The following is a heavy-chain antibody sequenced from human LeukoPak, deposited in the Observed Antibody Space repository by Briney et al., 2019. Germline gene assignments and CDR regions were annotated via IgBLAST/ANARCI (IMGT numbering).Heavy chain of an antibody. CDR1: GGSISSYY. J-gene: IGHJ4*02. D-gene: IGHD3-22*01. Sequence: SETLSLTCTVSGGSISSYYWSWIRQPPGKGLEWIGYIYYSGSTNYNPSLKSRVTISVDTSKNQFSLKLSSVTAADTAVYYCARGTYYYDSSGYSPFDYWGQGTLVTVSS. CDR2: IYYSGST. V-gene: IGHV4-59*01. CDR3: ARGTYYYDSSGYSPFDY.